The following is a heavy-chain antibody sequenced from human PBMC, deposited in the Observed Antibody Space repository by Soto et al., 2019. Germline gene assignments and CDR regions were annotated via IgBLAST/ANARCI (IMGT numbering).Heavy chain of an antibody. CDR3: ASSVEGHFDY. J-gene: IGHJ4*02. CDR2: ITSDTKTI. D-gene: IGHD6-19*01. Sequence: EVQLVESGGALVQRGGSLTLSCAASGFRFSIYSMNWVRQAPGKGLEWSAYITSDTKTIKYAESVKCRFTISRDNAKNSVYLQMDNLSDEDTAVYYCASSVEGHFDYWGQGTVVTVSS. V-gene: IGHV3-48*02. CDR1: GFRFSIYS.